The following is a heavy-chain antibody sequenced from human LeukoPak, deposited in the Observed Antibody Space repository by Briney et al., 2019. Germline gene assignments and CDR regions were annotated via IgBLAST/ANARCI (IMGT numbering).Heavy chain of an antibody. CDR2: IYYSGST. CDR3: ARGDEDYNYSEGFDY. D-gene: IGHD5-24*01. CDR1: GGSISSSSYY. V-gene: IGHV4-39*07. Sequence: SETLSLTCTVSGGSISSSSYYWGWMRQPPGQGLKWIGSIYYSGSTYYNPSLKSRVTISVDTSKNQFSLKLSSVTAADTAVYYCARGDEDYNYSEGFDYWGQGTLVTVSS. J-gene: IGHJ4*02.